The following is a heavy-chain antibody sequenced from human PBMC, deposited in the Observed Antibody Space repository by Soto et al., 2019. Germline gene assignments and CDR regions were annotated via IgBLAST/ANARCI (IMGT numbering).Heavy chain of an antibody. Sequence: QVQLVESGGGVVQPGRSLRLSCAASGFSFSSYGMLWVRQAPGKGLEWVARIWYDGSKKYYADSVEGRFTISRDNSKNTLYLHMNSLRAEDTAVYYCAAAFGEEWGQGTLVTVSS. CDR3: AAAFGEE. V-gene: IGHV3-33*01. CDR1: GFSFSSYG. J-gene: IGHJ4*02. CDR2: IWYDGSKK. D-gene: IGHD3-16*01.